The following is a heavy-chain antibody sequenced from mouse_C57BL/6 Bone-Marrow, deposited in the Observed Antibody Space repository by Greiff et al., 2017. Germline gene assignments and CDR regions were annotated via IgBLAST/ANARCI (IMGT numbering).Heavy chain of an antibody. J-gene: IGHJ4*01. V-gene: IGHV14-1*01. CDR1: GFTFKDYY. Sequence: EVQLQQSGAELVRPGASVKLSCTASGFTFKDYYMHWVKQRPEQGLEWIGRIDPEDGDTEYAPKFQGKATMTADTSSNTAYLQLSSLTSEDTAVYYCTIREGALDYWGRGTSVTVSS. CDR2: IDPEDGDT. CDR3: TIREGALDY.